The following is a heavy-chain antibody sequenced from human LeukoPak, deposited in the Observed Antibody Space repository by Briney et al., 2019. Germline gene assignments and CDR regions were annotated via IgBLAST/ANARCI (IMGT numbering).Heavy chain of an antibody. D-gene: IGHD3-3*01. V-gene: IGHV4-4*09. CDR1: GGSISSYY. CDR2: IYTSGST. J-gene: IGHJ4*02. Sequence: SETLSLTCTVSGGSISSYYWSWIRQPPGKGLEWIGYIYTSGSTNYNPSLKSRVTISVDTSKNQFSLKLSSVTAADTAVYYCARQDFWSGYYPSNFDYWGQGTLVTVSS. CDR3: ARQDFWSGYYPSNFDY.